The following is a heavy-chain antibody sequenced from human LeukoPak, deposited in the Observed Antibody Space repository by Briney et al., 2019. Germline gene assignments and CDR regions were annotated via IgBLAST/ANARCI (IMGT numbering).Heavy chain of an antibody. J-gene: IGHJ6*02. CDR1: GYTFTSYG. V-gene: IGHV1-18*01. CDR3: ARRAVVVAARVYYYFGMDV. Sequence: ASVKVSCKASGYTFTSYGISWVRQAPGQRLEWMGWISAYNGNTNYGQKLQGRVTMTTDTSTSTAYMELRSLRSDDTAVYYCARRAVVVAARVYYYFGMDVWGQGTTVTVSS. D-gene: IGHD2-15*01. CDR2: ISAYNGNT.